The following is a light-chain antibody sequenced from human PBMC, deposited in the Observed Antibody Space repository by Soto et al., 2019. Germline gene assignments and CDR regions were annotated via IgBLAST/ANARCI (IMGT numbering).Light chain of an antibody. Sequence: DIVITQSPLSLPVTPGGPASISCSSSQSLLHSNGYNYLDWYLQKPGQSPQLLICLGSNRASGVPDRFSGSGSGTDFTLKISRVEAEDVGVYYCMQPLQSWTIGQGTKVDIK. CDR2: LGS. CDR1: QSLLHSNGYNY. V-gene: IGKV2-28*01. CDR3: MQPLQSWT. J-gene: IGKJ1*01.